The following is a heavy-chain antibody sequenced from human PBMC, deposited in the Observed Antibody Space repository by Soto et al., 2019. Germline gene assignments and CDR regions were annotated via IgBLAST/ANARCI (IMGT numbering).Heavy chain of an antibody. D-gene: IGHD6-13*01. CDR2: ISSSSSTI. Sequence: GGSLRLSCAASGFTFSSYSMNWVRQAPGKGLEWVSYISSSSSTIYYADSVKGRFTISRDNAKNSLYLQMNSLRDEDTAVYYCARVKRAAALDFGMDVWGQGTTVTVSS. CDR3: ARVKRAAALDFGMDV. V-gene: IGHV3-48*02. J-gene: IGHJ6*02. CDR1: GFTFSSYS.